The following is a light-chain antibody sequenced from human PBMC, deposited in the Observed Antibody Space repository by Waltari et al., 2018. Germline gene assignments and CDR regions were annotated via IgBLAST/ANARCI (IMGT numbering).Light chain of an antibody. CDR3: QSADSSVV. V-gene: IGLV3-25*03. CDR2: KDR. Sequence: SYELTQPPSVSVSPGQTARITCSGDALPKQYAYWYQQKPGQAPVLVIYKDRERPSGIPERFSGSSSGITVTLTISGVQAEDEADYYCQSADSSVVFGGGTKLTVL. CDR1: ALPKQY. J-gene: IGLJ2*01.